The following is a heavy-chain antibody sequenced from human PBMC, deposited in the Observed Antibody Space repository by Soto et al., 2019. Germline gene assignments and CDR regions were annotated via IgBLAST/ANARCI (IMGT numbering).Heavy chain of an antibody. CDR2: IYPGDSDT. V-gene: IGHV5-51*01. J-gene: IGHJ6*04. D-gene: IGHD6-13*01. CDR3: ARPAPTVCKRAAAGTGGMAV. Sequence: PGESLKISCKGSGYSFTSYWIGWVRQMPGKGLEWMGIIYPGDSDTRYSPSFQGQVTISADKSISTAYLQWSSLKASDTAMYYCARPAPTVCKRAAAGTGGMAVWVKGTTVTVSS. CDR1: GYSFTSYW.